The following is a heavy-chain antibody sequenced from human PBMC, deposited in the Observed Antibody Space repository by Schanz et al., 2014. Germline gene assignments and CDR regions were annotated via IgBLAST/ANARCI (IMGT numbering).Heavy chain of an antibody. CDR1: GYTFTDYP. CDR3: ARGRTFDY. CDR2: MNPDSGNT. J-gene: IGHJ4*02. V-gene: IGHV1-8*02. Sequence: QVQLVQSGAEVKKPGASVKVSCKTSGYTFTDYPINWVRQAPGHRPEWMGRMNPDSGNTGYAQKFQGRVTMTRNTSMSTAYIELHILTSEDTAVYYCARGRTFDYWGQGTLVTVSS.